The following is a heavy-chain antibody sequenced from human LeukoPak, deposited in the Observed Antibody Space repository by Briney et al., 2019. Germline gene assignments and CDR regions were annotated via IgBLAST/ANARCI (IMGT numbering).Heavy chain of an antibody. J-gene: IGHJ4*02. CDR3: ARVRRYSSGDIDY. V-gene: IGHV4-39*01. CDR1: GGSISSSSYY. CDR2: IYYSGST. D-gene: IGHD6-25*01. Sequence: SETLSLTCTVSGGSISSSSYYWGWIRQPPGKGLEWIGSIYYSGSTYYNPSLKSRVTISVDTSKNQFSLKLSSVTAADTAVYYCARVRRYSSGDIDYWGQGTLVTVSS.